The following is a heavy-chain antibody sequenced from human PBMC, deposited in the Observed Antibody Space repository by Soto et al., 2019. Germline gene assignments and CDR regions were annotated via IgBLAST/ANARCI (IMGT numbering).Heavy chain of an antibody. Sequence: SEPLSLTCTVSVGAFTSNNWWTGVRQPPGQGLEWIGEIYRTGSTNYNPSLKSRVTISLDKSENQFSLKVTSLTAADTAVYYCASRDPGTSVDYWGQGTLVTVSS. CDR1: VGAFTSNNW. CDR3: ASRDPGTSVDY. CDR2: IYRTGST. V-gene: IGHV4-4*02. J-gene: IGHJ4*02. D-gene: IGHD1-7*01.